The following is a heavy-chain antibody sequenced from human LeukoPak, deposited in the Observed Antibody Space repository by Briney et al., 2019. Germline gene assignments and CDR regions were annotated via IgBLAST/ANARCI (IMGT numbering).Heavy chain of an antibody. V-gene: IGHV1-2*02. D-gene: IGHD5-24*01. CDR1: GYTFTGYY. CDR3: ARVRGRRWLQFLDY. J-gene: IGHJ4*02. CDR2: INPNSGGT. Sequence: GASVKVSCKASGYTFTGYYMHWVRQAPGQGLEWMGWINPNSGGTNYAQKFQGRVTMTRDTSISTAYMELSRLRSDDTAVYYCARVRGRRWLQFLDYWGQGTLVTVSS.